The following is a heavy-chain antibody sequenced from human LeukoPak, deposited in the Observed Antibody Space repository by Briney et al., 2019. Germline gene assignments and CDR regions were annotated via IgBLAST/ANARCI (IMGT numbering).Heavy chain of an antibody. CDR1: GFTFSDYY. Sequence: GGSLRLSCAASGFTFSDYYMSWIRQAPRKGLQWVSAISGSGGSTYYAHSLKGRFTISRDNSKSTLYLQMNSLRAEDAAVYYCAKELITMIVVNEWAPFDIWGQGTMVTVSS. V-gene: IGHV3-23*01. CDR2: ISGSGGST. CDR3: AKELITMIVVNEWAPFDI. D-gene: IGHD3-22*01. J-gene: IGHJ3*02.